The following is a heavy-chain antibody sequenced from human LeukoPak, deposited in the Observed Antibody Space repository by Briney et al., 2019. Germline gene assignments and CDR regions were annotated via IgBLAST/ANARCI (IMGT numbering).Heavy chain of an antibody. Sequence: PSQTLSLTCTVSGGSISSGGYYWSWIRQPPGKGLEWIGYIYYSGSTNYNPSLKSRVTISVDTSKNQFSLKLSSVTAADTAVYYCARDSGPGRDFDYWGQGTLVTVSS. J-gene: IGHJ4*02. CDR1: GGSISSGGYY. CDR2: IYYSGST. CDR3: ARDSGPGRDFDY. D-gene: IGHD1-26*01. V-gene: IGHV4-61*08.